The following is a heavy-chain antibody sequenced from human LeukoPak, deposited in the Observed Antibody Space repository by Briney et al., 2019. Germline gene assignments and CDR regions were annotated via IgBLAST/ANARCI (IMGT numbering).Heavy chain of an antibody. CDR3: ARDHYDILTGSNWFDP. CDR2: MNPNSGNT. V-gene: IGHV1-8*01. D-gene: IGHD3-9*01. Sequence: ASVKVSCKASGYTFTSYDINWVRQATGQGLEWMGWMNPNSGNTGYAQKFQGRVTMTRNTSIGTAYMELSSLRSEDTAVYYCARDHYDILTGSNWFDPWGQGTLVTVSS. J-gene: IGHJ5*02. CDR1: GYTFTSYD.